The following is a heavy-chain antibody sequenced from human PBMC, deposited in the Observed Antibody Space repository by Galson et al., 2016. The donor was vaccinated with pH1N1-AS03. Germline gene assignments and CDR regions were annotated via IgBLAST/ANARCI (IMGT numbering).Heavy chain of an antibody. J-gene: IGHJ3*02. CDR1: GYTFIGYY. CDR2: INPNSGGA. D-gene: IGHD2-21*02. Sequence: SVKVSCKASGYTFIGYYMHWVRQAPGQGLEWLGRINPNSGGANDVQKFQDRVTMTRDTSISTAYMELSGLTSDDTAVYYCATVVVTAMGRAFDIWGQGTMVTVSS. CDR3: ATVVVTAMGRAFDI. V-gene: IGHV1-2*06.